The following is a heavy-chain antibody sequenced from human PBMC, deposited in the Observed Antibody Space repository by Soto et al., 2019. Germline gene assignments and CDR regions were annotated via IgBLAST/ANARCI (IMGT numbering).Heavy chain of an antibody. CDR1: GFSFSDGAVG. D-gene: IGHD2-21*01. CDR2: YYWDEDE. V-gene: IGHV2-5*02. Sequence: QITLKESGPTLVKPTQTLKLTCTFSGFSFSDGAVGVGWFHQSPGTAPEWLAIYYWDEDEWHSPSLRTRVSISYEAARSQVVLAMVDMDPQDTATYFGERGRRWESCWGGDCYYFDVWGQGLQVAAS. J-gene: IGHJ4*02. CDR3: ERGRRWESCWGGDCYYFDV.